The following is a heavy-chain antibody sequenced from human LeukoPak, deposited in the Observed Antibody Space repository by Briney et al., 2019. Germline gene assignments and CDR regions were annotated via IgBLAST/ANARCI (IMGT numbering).Heavy chain of an antibody. D-gene: IGHD1-26*01. CDR3: ARGLVGATTTENYYYGMDV. J-gene: IGHJ6*02. V-gene: IGHV1-69*13. CDR1: GGTFSSYA. Sequence: GASVKVSCKASGGTFSSYAISWVRQAPGQGLEWMGGIIPIFGTANYAQKLQGRVTITADESTSTAYMELSSLRSEDTAVYYCARGLVGATTTENYYYGMDVWGQGTTVTVSS. CDR2: IIPIFGTA.